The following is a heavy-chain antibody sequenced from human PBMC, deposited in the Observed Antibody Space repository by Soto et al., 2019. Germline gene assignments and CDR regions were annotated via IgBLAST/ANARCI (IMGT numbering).Heavy chain of an antibody. CDR2: IYYSGST. D-gene: IGHD1-7*01. CDR3: ARVLAGTNYYFDY. V-gene: IGHV4-30-4*01. CDR1: GGSIISGDYY. Sequence: SSETLSLTCTFSGGSIISGDYYWSWIRQPPGKGLEWIGYIYYSGSTYYNPSLKSRVTISVDTSKNQFSLKLSSVTAADTAVYYCARVLAGTNYYFDYWGQGTLVTVSS. J-gene: IGHJ4*02.